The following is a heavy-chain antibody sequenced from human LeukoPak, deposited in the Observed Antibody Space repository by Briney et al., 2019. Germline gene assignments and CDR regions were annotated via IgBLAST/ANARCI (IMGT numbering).Heavy chain of an antibody. J-gene: IGHJ4*02. CDR3: ASLAVAGTGVDY. CDR2: ISGSGGSR. V-gene: IGHV3-23*01. D-gene: IGHD6-19*01. Sequence: PGGSLRLSCAASGFSFSSYDMSWVRQAPGKGLEWVSGISGSGGSRYYADSVKGRFTISRDNAKNTLYLQMNSLRAEDTAVYYCASLAVAGTGVDYWGQGTLVTVSS. CDR1: GFSFSSYD.